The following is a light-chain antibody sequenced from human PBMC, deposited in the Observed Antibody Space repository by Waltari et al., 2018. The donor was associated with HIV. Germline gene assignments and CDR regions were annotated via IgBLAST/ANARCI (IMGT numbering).Light chain of an antibody. V-gene: IGKV3-15*01. CDR1: QSVSSN. Sequence: EVVMTQSPATLSVSPGERVTLSCRASQSVSSNLAWYQQKPDQAHRLLIYGASTRASGIPARFSGSGSGTEFTLTISSLQSEDFAVYYCHQYDNWPPWTFGQGTKVEIK. CDR2: GAS. CDR3: HQYDNWPPWT. J-gene: IGKJ1*01.